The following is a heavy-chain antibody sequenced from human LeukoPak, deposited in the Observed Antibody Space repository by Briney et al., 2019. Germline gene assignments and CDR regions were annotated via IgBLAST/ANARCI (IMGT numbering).Heavy chain of an antibody. V-gene: IGHV4-59*01. D-gene: IGHD3-10*01. J-gene: IGHJ1*01. CDR2: IYYTGTT. Sequence: SETLSLTCTVSGGSISSSYWSWIRQPPGKGLEWIGYIYYTGTTNYNPSLKSRVTISVDTSKNQFSLKLSSVTAADTAVYYCARETMVRGVIITRGGYFQHWGQGTLVTVSS. CDR1: GGSISSSY. CDR3: ARETMVRGVIITRGGYFQH.